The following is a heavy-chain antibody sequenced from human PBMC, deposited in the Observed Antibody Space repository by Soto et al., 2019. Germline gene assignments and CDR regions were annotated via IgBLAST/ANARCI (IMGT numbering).Heavy chain of an antibody. V-gene: IGHV3-30-3*01. CDR1: GFTFSSYA. J-gene: IGHJ4*02. CDR2: ISYDGSNK. CDR3: ARGPSSLTRFDY. D-gene: IGHD2-2*01. Sequence: PGWSLRLSCAASGFTFSSYAMHWVRQAPGKGLEWVAVISYDGSNKYYADSVKGRFTISRDNSKNTLYLQMNSLRVEDTAVYYCARGPSSLTRFDYWGQGTLVTVSS.